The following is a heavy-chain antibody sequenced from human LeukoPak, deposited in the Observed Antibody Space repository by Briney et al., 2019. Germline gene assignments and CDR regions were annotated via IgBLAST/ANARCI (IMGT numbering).Heavy chain of an antibody. CDR1: GFTVSGNY. CDR2: ISETGTTI. CDR3: ARDAYFYSSDQ. D-gene: IGHD2-21*01. Sequence: GGSLRLSCAASGFTVSGNYMSWIRQAPGKGLEWISYISETGTTIHYADSVKGRFTVSRDNTKNSLYLQMNSLRVEDTAVYYCARDAYFYSSDQWGRGTLVIVSS. V-gene: IGHV3-11*04. J-gene: IGHJ4*02.